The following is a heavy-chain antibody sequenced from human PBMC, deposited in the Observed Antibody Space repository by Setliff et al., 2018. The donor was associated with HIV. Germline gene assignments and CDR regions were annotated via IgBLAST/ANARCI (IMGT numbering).Heavy chain of an antibody. Sequence: ASVTVSCKASGYTFNRYGISWVRQAPGQGLEWMGWISGYNGKTNHIQKFQGRVTMTTDTSTITAYMVLRSLTSYDTAIYYCSRDIYFGRPTDALDIWGQGTMVTVSS. V-gene: IGHV1-18*01. D-gene: IGHD1-26*01. CDR2: ISGYNGKT. CDR3: SRDIYFGRPTDALDI. CDR1: GYTFNRYG. J-gene: IGHJ3*02.